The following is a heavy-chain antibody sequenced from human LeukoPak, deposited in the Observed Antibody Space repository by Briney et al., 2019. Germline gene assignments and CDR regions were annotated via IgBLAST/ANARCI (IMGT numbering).Heavy chain of an antibody. D-gene: IGHD6-13*01. CDR2: IYHSGST. CDR1: GGSISSGGYY. CDR3: ARDQRVIAAAGTGFDY. Sequence: SQTLSLTCTVSGGSISSGGYYWSWIRQPPGKGLEWIGYIYHSGSTYYNPSLKSRVTISVDRSKNQFSLKLSSVTAADTAVYYCARDQRVIAAAGTGFDYWGQGTLVTVSS. J-gene: IGHJ4*02. V-gene: IGHV4-30-2*01.